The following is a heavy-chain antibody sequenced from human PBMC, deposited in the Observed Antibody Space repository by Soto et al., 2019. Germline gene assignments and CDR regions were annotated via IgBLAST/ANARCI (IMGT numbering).Heavy chain of an antibody. CDR3: ASLPYYYDSSGYYYFDY. V-gene: IGHV4-59*08. J-gene: IGHJ4*02. Sequence: SETLSLTCTVSGGSISSYYWSWIRQPPGKGLEWIGYIYYSGSTNYNPSLKSRVTISVDTSKNQFSLKLSSVTAADTAVYYCASLPYYYDSSGYYYFDYWGREPWSPSPQ. D-gene: IGHD3-22*01. CDR2: IYYSGST. CDR1: GGSISSYY.